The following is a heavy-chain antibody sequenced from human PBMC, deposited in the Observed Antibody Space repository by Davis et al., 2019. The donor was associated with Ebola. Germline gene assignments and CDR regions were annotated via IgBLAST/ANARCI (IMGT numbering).Heavy chain of an antibody. V-gene: IGHV5-51*01. CDR2: IYAGDSDT. Sequence: GESLKISCETSGYTFAQYWIGWVRQKPGKGLEWIGIIYAGDSDTKYNPSFQGQVTISVDKSISTTFLQWNTLSVADSAIDDCARRNGIADAGYYDDIDVWGKGTTVTVS. CDR1: GYTFAQYW. D-gene: IGHD2-8*01. CDR3: ARRNGIADAGYYDDIDV. J-gene: IGHJ6*03.